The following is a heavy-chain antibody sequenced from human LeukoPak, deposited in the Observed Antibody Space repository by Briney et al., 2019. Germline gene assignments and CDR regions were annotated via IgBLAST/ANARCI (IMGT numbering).Heavy chain of an antibody. CDR3: ARGGVY. V-gene: IGHV4-39*07. Sequence: SETLSLTCTVSGVSTTNGIYYWSWIRQPPGKGLEWIGEINHSGSTNYNPSLKSRVTISVDTSKNQFSLKLSSVTAADTAVYYCARGGVYWGQGTLVTVSS. J-gene: IGHJ4*02. CDR2: INHSGST. D-gene: IGHD6-25*01. CDR1: GVSTTNGIYY.